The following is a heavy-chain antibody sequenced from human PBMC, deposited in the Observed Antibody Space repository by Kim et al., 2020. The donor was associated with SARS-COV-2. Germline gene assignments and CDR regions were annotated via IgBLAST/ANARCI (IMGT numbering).Heavy chain of an antibody. CDR1: GGTFSSYA. V-gene: IGHV1-69*13. Sequence: SVKVSCKASGGTFSSYAISWVRQAPGQGLEWMGGIIPIFGTANYAQKFQGRVTITADESTSTAYMELSSLRSEDTAVYYCARDLSTSGWAYYYYGMDVWGQGTTVTVSS. CDR2: IIPIFGTA. CDR3: ARDLSTSGWAYYYYGMDV. J-gene: IGHJ6*02. D-gene: IGHD6-6*01.